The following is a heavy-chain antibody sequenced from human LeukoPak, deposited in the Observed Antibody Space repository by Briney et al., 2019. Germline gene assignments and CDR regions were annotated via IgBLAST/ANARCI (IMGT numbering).Heavy chain of an antibody. J-gene: IGHJ6*03. Sequence: GGSLRLSCAASGFTFSSYWMSWVRQAPGKGLEWVANIKQDGSEKYYVDSVKGRFTISRDNAKNSLYLQMNSLRAEDTAVYYCARDLPYDFWSGYLYYYYMDVWGKGTTVTVSS. CDR1: GFTFSSYW. D-gene: IGHD3-3*01. V-gene: IGHV3-7*01. CDR3: ARDLPYDFWSGYLYYYYMDV. CDR2: IKQDGSEK.